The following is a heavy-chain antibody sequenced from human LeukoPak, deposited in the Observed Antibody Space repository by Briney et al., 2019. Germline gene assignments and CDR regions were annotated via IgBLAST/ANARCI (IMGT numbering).Heavy chain of an antibody. J-gene: IGHJ1*01. CDR2: ISISGGST. CDR3: AKDLVGATN. V-gene: IGHV3-23*01. D-gene: IGHD1-26*01. Sequence: GGSLRLSCAASGFTFSNYGMSWVRQAPGKGLEWVSVISISGGSTYYADSVKGRFTISRDNSKNTLYLQMNSLRAEDTAVYYCAKDLVGATNWGQGTLVTVSS. CDR1: GFTFSNYG.